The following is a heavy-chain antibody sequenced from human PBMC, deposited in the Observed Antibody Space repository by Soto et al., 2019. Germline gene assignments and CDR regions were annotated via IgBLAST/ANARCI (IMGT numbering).Heavy chain of an antibody. Sequence: SETRSLTCTVSGGSISNGGYYWTWIRQHPGKGLEWIGYIYYSGSTYYNPSLKSRVTISVDTSKNQFSLKLTSVTAADTAVYYCARDVTDFWSGHEGMDVWGQGTTVTVSS. J-gene: IGHJ6*02. D-gene: IGHD3-3*01. CDR1: GGSISNGGYY. CDR3: ARDVTDFWSGHEGMDV. CDR2: IYYSGST. V-gene: IGHV4-31*03.